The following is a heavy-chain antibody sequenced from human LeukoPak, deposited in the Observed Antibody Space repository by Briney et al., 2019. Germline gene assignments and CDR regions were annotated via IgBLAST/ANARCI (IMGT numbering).Heavy chain of an antibody. CDR3: ARIYCGGDCRGYYYHYYMDV. D-gene: IGHD2-21*02. V-gene: IGHV4-39*07. CDR1: GGSISSSNYY. CDR2: IYYSGST. J-gene: IGHJ6*03. Sequence: SETLSLTCTVSGGSISSSNYYWGWIRQPPGKGLGWIGSIYYSGSTYYNPSLKSRVTISVDTSKNQFSLRLSSVTAADTAVYYCARIYCGGDCRGYYYHYYMDVWGKGTTVTISS.